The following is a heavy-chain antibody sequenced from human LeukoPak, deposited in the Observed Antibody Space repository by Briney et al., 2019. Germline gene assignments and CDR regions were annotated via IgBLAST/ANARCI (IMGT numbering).Heavy chain of an antibody. Sequence: SETLSLTCTVSGGSISNYYWTWIRQPAGKGLEWIGRIYTSGSTNYNPSLKSRVTMSVDTSRNQFSLRLSSVTAADTAVYYCASGGIYYGAAFDFWGQGSLVTVSS. D-gene: IGHD1-26*01. CDR2: IYTSGST. CDR1: GGSISNYY. V-gene: IGHV4-4*07. CDR3: ASGGIYYGAAFDF. J-gene: IGHJ4*02.